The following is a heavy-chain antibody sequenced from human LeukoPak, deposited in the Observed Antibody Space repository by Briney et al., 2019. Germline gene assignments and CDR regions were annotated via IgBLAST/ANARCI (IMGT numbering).Heavy chain of an antibody. J-gene: IGHJ4*02. V-gene: IGHV5-51*01. CDR1: GYKFTNYW. D-gene: IGHD6-6*01. Sequence: GESLQISCKGSGYKFTNYWIAWVRPMPGQGLEWLGIIYPRDSDTRYSPSFQGQVSISVDTSIDTAYLQWSSVKASDTAMYYCARHALYSSSFDSWGQGTLVTVSS. CDR3: ARHALYSSSFDS. CDR2: IYPRDSDT.